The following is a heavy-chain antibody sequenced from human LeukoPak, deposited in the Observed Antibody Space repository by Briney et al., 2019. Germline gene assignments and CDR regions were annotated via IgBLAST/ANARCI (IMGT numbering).Heavy chain of an antibody. V-gene: IGHV4-30-4*08. J-gene: IGHJ5*02. CDR2: IYYSGST. CDR3: ARAIFGVVIKSWFDP. D-gene: IGHD3-3*01. Sequence: SQTLSLTCTVSGGSISSGDYYWSWIRQPPGKGLEWIGYIYYSGSTYYNPSLKSRVTISVDTSKNQFSLKLSSVTAADTAVYYCARAIFGVVIKSWFDPWGQGTLVTVSS. CDR1: GGSISSGDYY.